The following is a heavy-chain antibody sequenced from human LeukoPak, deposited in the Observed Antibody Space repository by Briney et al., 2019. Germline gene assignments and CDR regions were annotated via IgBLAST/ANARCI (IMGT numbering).Heavy chain of an antibody. Sequence: PSGTLSLTCIVSGGPISGYYWSWIRQPPGQGLEWIANVHDTERTPYNPALKSRVTTSVDTSKSQFSLNLTSVTAADTAVYYCARHIGDTCFLVSFDSWGQGARVTVSS. CDR1: GGPISGYY. CDR3: ARHIGDTCFLVSFDS. CDR2: VHDTERT. V-gene: IGHV4-59*08. D-gene: IGHD2-21*02. J-gene: IGHJ4*02.